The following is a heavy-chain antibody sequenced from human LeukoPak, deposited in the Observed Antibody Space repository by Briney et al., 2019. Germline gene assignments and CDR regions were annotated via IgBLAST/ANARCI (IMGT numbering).Heavy chain of an antibody. J-gene: IGHJ6*03. CDR2: IYTSGST. Sequence: PSETLSLTCTVSGGPISSYYWSWIRQPAGKGLEWIGRIYTSGSTNYNPSLKSRVTMSVDTSKNQFSLKLSSVTAADTAVYYCARVGGSGSQYYYYYYMDVWGKGTTVTISS. D-gene: IGHD3-10*01. CDR1: GGPISSYY. CDR3: ARVGGSGSQYYYYYYMDV. V-gene: IGHV4-4*07.